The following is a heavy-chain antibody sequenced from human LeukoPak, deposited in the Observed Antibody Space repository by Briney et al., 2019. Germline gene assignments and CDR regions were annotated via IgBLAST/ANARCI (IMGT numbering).Heavy chain of an antibody. Sequence: PSETLSLTCTDSGGSINSYYWGWIRQPPGKGLEWIGYIYSSGSTSYKSSLKSRVTISVDTSKNQFSLRLSSVTAADTAVYYCARVPVNIWENWFDPWGQGTLVTVSS. CDR2: IYSSGST. J-gene: IGHJ5*02. CDR1: GGSINSYY. V-gene: IGHV4-59*01. D-gene: IGHD1-26*01. CDR3: ARVPVNIWENWFDP.